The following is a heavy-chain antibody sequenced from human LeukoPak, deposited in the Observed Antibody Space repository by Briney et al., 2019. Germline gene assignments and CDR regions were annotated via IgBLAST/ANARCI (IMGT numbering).Heavy chain of an antibody. V-gene: IGHV3-48*03. CDR2: ISSSGSTI. CDR1: GFTFSSYE. Sequence: QSGGSLRLSCAASGFTFSSYEMNWVRQAPGKGLEWVSYISSSGSTIYYADSVKGRFTISRDNAKNSLYLQMNSLRAEDTAVYYGALAATYYYYGMDVWGKGTTVTVSS. D-gene: IGHD2-15*01. CDR3: ALAATYYYYGMDV. J-gene: IGHJ6*04.